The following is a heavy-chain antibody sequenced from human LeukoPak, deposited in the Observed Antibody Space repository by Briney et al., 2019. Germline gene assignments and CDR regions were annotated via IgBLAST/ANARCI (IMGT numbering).Heavy chain of an antibody. J-gene: IGHJ4*02. CDR2: ISSSSSTI. V-gene: IGHV3-48*01. D-gene: IGHD1-14*01. Sequence: GGSLRLSCAASGFTFNTYSMNWVRQAPGQGLDWVSYISSSSSTIYYADSVKGRFTISRDNAKNPLYLQMNSLRAEGTAVYYCAKDSPPDYWGQGTLVTVSS. CDR3: AKDSPPDY. CDR1: GFTFNTYS.